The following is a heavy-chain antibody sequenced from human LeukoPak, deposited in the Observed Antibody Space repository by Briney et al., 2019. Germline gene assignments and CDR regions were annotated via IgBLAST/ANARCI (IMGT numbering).Heavy chain of an antibody. Sequence: AQTLSLTCTVSGGSISSGGYYWSWLRQRPGKGLEWFGYVYYSGSTYYNPSLKSRVTISVDTSKNQFSLKLSSVTAADTAVYYCARAPRGLNAFYIWGQGTTVTVSS. J-gene: IGHJ3*02. D-gene: IGHD3-10*01. CDR3: ARAPRGLNAFYI. V-gene: IGHV4-31*03. CDR1: GGSISSGGYY. CDR2: VYYSGST.